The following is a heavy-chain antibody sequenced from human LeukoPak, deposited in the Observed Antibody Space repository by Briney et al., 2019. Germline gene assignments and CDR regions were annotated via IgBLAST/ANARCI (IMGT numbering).Heavy chain of an antibody. CDR2: ISAYNGNT. J-gene: IGHJ4*02. D-gene: IGHD3-22*01. Sequence: ASVKVSCKASGYTFTSYGISWVRQAPGQGLEWMGWISAYNGNTNYALKLQGRVTMTTDTSTSTAYMELRSLRSDDTAVYYCARGGGAWYYDSSGLDYWGQGTLVTVSS. CDR3: ARGGGAWYYDSSGLDY. CDR1: GYTFTSYG. V-gene: IGHV1-18*01.